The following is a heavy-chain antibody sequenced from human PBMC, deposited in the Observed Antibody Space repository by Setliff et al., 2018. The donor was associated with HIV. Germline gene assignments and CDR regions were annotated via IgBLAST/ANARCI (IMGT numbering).Heavy chain of an antibody. V-gene: IGHV1-18*01. CDR1: GYTFINYH. CDR2: ISASSVNT. CDR3: ARVPVSNYYYYMDV. J-gene: IGHJ6*03. Sequence: ASVKVSCKASGYTFINYHITWVRQAPGQGLEWVGSISASSVNTNYTQGRVTMTTDISTSIAYMELRSLRSADSAVYYCARVPVSNYYYYMDVWGKGTTVTVSS.